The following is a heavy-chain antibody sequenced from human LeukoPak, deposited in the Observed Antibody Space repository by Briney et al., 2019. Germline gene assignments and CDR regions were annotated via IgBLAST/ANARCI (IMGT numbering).Heavy chain of an antibody. J-gene: IGHJ4*02. CDR2: ISSSSSYI. CDR1: GFTFSSYS. CDR3: ARERRYYYDSSGYYSDD. Sequence: GGSLRLSCAASGFTFSSYSMNWVRQAPGKGLEWVSSISSSSSYIYYADSVKGRFTISRDNAKNSLYLQMNSLRAGDTAVYYCARERRYYYDSSGYYSDDWGQGTLVTVSS. V-gene: IGHV3-21*01. D-gene: IGHD3-22*01.